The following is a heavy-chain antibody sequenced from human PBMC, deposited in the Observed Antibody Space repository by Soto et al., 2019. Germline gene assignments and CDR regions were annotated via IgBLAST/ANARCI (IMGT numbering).Heavy chain of an antibody. Sequence: GGSLRLSCAISGFDFSVHCMNWVRQAPGKGLEWVSSISGKGENTYYADSVKGRFTISRDNSKNTVFLQMNSLRAEDTAVYYCARKARGLGYDDSPLLDYWGQGTLVTVSS. CDR2: ISGKGENT. CDR1: GFDFSVHC. J-gene: IGHJ4*01. V-gene: IGHV3-23*01. CDR3: ARKARGLGYDDSPLLDY. D-gene: IGHD5-12*01.